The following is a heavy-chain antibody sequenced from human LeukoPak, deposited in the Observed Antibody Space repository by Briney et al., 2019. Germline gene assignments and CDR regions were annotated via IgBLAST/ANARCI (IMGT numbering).Heavy chain of an antibody. D-gene: IGHD4-11*01. CDR3: AKDAERGFDYSNSLDY. CDR2: IWSDASDK. CDR1: GVTFSHYG. Sequence: GGSLRLSCVASGVTFSHYGMHWVRQAPGAGLEWVAVIWSDASDKYYASSVKGRFTISRDNSKNSLYLQMNSLRAEDTAVYYCAKDAERGFDYSNSLDYWGQGIRVTVSS. J-gene: IGHJ4*02. V-gene: IGHV3-33*06.